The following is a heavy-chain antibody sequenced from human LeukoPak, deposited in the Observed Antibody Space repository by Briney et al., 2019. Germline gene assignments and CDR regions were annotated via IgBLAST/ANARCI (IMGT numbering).Heavy chain of an antibody. V-gene: IGHV4-4*07. Sequence: SETLSLTCTVSGGSISNYYWSWLRQPAGKGLEWIGRIYTSGSTNYDPSLKSRVTMSVDTSKNQFSLKVSSVTAADTAVYYCAREAVAGRPFDYWGQGTLVTVSS. D-gene: IGHD6-19*01. CDR3: AREAVAGRPFDY. J-gene: IGHJ4*02. CDR1: GGSISNYY. CDR2: IYTSGST.